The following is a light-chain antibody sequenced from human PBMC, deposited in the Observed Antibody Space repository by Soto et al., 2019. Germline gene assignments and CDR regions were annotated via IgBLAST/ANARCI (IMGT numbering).Light chain of an antibody. J-gene: IGKJ2*01. V-gene: IGKV3-15*01. CDR3: QQYNNWPPYT. Sequence: EIVMTQSPATLSVSPGERATLSCRASQSVSSNFAWYQQQPRQAPRLLIYGASTRATGIPARFSGSGPGTEFTLTISSLQSEDFAVYYCQQYNNWPPYTFGQGTKLEIK. CDR1: QSVSSN. CDR2: GAS.